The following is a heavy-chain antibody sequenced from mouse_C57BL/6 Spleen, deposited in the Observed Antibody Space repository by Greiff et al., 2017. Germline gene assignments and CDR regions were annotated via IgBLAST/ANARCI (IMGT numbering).Heavy chain of an antibody. V-gene: IGHV1-81*01. Sequence: LVESGAELARPGASVKLSCKASGYTFTSYGISWVKQRTGQGLEWIGEIYPRSGNTYYNEKFKGKATLTADKSSSTAYMGLRSLTSEDSAVYFCARRDGSSSFAYWGQGTLVTVSA. CDR2: IYPRSGNT. D-gene: IGHD1-1*01. J-gene: IGHJ3*01. CDR1: GYTFTSYG. CDR3: ARRDGSSSFAY.